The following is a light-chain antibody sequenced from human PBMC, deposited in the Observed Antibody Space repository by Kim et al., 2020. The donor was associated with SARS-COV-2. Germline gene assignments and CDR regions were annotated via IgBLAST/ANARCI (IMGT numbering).Light chain of an antibody. J-gene: IGLJ3*02. CDR2: LNSDGSH. V-gene: IGLV4-69*01. Sequence: ASVKLTCTLGSGNSSYAIAWQQQQPEKGPRYLMKLNSDGSHSKGDGIPDRFSGSSSGAERYLTISSLQSEDEADYYCQTWGTGIWVFGGGTQLTVL. CDR1: SGNSSYA. CDR3: QTWGTGIWV.